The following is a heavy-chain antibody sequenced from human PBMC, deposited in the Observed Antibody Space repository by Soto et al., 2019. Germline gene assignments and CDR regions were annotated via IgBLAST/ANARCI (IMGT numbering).Heavy chain of an antibody. CDR2: INQSGST. J-gene: IGHJ4*02. CDR3: ERTYSSSWSPFDY. Sequence: QVQLQQWGAGLLKPSETLSLTCAVYGGSFSGYYWSWIRQPPGTGLEWIGEINQSGSTNYNPSLKSRVTISVDTSKNQFSLKLSSVTAADTAVYYCERTYSSSWSPFDYWGQGTLVTVSS. D-gene: IGHD6-13*01. V-gene: IGHV4-34*01. CDR1: GGSFSGYY.